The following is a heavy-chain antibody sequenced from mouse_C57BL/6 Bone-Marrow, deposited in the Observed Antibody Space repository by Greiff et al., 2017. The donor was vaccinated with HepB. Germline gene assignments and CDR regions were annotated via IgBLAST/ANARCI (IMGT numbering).Heavy chain of an antibody. Sequence: EVKLQESGPVLVKPGASVKMSCKASGYTFTDYYMNWVKQSHGKSLEWIGVINPYNGGTSYNQKFKGKATLTVDKSSSTAYMELNSLTSEDSAVYYCARTTVVAPLDYWGQGTTLTVSS. CDR3: ARTTVVAPLDY. J-gene: IGHJ2*01. D-gene: IGHD1-1*01. V-gene: IGHV1-19*01. CDR1: GYTFTDYY. CDR2: INPYNGGT.